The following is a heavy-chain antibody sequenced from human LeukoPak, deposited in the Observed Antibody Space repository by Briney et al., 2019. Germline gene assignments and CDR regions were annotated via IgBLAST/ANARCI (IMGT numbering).Heavy chain of an antibody. CDR3: ANGGTLHQH. CDR2: ISGSGGST. Sequence: GGSLRLSCAASGFTFSSYAMSWVRQAPGKGLEWVSAISGSGGSTYYADSVKGRFTISRDKSKNTLYLQMNSLRAEDTAAYYCANGGTLHQHWGPATLVTASS. CDR1: GFTFSSYA. J-gene: IGHJ1*01. V-gene: IGHV3-23*01. D-gene: IGHD3-16*01.